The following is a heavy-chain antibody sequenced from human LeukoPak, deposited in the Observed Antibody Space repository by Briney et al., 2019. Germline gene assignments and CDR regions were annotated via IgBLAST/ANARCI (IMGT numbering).Heavy chain of an antibody. CDR1: GGSISSYY. D-gene: IGHD3-10*01. CDR3: ARAPYYYGSGGWFDP. J-gene: IGHJ5*02. Sequence: SETLSLTCTVSGGSISSYYWSWIRQPPGKGLEWIGYIYYSGSTNYNPSLKSRITISVDTSKNQFSLKLSSVTAADTAVYYCARAPYYYGSGGWFDPWGQGTLVTVSS. CDR2: IYYSGST. V-gene: IGHV4-59*01.